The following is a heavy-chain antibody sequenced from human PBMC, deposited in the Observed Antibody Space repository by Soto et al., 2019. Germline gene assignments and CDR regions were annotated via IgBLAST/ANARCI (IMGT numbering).Heavy chain of an antibody. V-gene: IGHV4-34*01. CDR2: INHSGST. J-gene: IGHJ6*02. CDR1: GGSFSGYY. Sequence: QVQLQQWGAGLLKPSETLSLTCAVYGGSFSGYYWSWIRQPPGKGLEWIGEINHSGSTNYNPSLKSRVTISVDTSKNQFSLERSSVTAADTAVYYCAREGGLPGGYSSPASVRYYYGMDVWGQGTTVTVSS. CDR3: AREGGLPGGYSSPASVRYYYGMDV. D-gene: IGHD6-13*01.